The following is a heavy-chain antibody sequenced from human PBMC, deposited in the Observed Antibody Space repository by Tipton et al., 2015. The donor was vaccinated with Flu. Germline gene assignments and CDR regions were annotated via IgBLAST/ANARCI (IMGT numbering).Heavy chain of an antibody. CDR2: ASAHNGDT. J-gene: IGHJ2*01. D-gene: IGHD6-19*01. CDR3: ARAPFSVAVAGINWYFDL. CDR1: GYTFTSYG. V-gene: IGHV1-18*01. Sequence: QVQLVQSGAEVKNPGASVKVSCKASGYTFTSYGISWVRQAPGQGLEWMGWASAHNGDTNYAQQLQGRLTMTTDTSTSTAYMELRSLRSDDTAVYYCARAPFSVAVAGINWYFDLWGRGALVTVSS.